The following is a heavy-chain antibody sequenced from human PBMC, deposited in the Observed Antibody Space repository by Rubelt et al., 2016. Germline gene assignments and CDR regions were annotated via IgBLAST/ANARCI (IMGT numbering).Heavy chain of an antibody. J-gene: IGHJ4*02. Sequence: QLQLQESGPGLVKPSETLSLTCTVSGGSISSGGYYWSWIRQHPGKGLEWIGYIYYSGSTYYNPSLKSRVTISVDTAKTPFDLKLSSVTAAETAVYYCARAVPVDDFWSGWSTFDYWGQGTLVTVSS. D-gene: IGHD3-3*01. V-gene: IGHV4-31*03. CDR1: GGSISSGGYY. CDR2: IYYSGST. CDR3: ARAVPVDDFWSGWSTFDY.